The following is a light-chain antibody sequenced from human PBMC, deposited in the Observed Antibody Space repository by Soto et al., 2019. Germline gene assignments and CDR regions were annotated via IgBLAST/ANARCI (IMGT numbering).Light chain of an antibody. Sequence: QSALTQPASVSVSPGQSITISCTGTSSDVGTYNLVSWYQQHPGKAPKLIIYEVTQRPSGVSNRFSGSKSGNTASLTISGLQAEDEADYYYCSYAGGSTSVFGTGTKVTVL. CDR1: SSDVGTYNL. CDR2: EVT. CDR3: CSYAGGSTSV. J-gene: IGLJ1*01. V-gene: IGLV2-23*02.